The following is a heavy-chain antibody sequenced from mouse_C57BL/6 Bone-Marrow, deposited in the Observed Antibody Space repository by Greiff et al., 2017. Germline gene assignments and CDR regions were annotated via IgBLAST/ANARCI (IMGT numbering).Heavy chain of an antibody. CDR1: GYTFTSYW. CDR3: ARSQYYGSSPFAY. J-gene: IGHJ3*01. Sequence: VQLQQPGAELVRPGTSVKLSCKASGYTFTSYWMHWVKQRPGQGLAWIGVIDPSDSYTNYNQKFKGKATLTVDTSSSTAYMQLSSLTSEDSAVYYCARSQYYGSSPFAYWGQGTLVTVSA. V-gene: IGHV1-59*01. CDR2: IDPSDSYT. D-gene: IGHD1-1*01.